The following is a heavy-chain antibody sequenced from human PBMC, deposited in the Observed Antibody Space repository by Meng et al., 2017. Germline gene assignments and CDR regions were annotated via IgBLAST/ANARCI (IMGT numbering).Heavy chain of an antibody. D-gene: IGHD6-13*01. CDR1: GYPFAAYW. CDR2: IDPNNDHT. CDR3: ARDEDISAAGKLFGYY. J-gene: IGHJ4*02. V-gene: IGHV1-2*06. Sequence: QWELGQAGPEGKRPGASVKLSCKPSGYPFAAYWIHWLRQAPGQGLEWMGRIDPNNDHTQYAQNFQGRVTMTSDTSISTVYMELNGLRSDDTAVYYCARDEDISAAGKLFGYYWGQGTLVTVSS.